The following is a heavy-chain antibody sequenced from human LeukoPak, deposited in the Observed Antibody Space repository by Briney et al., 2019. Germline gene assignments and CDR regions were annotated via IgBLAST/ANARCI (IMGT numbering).Heavy chain of an antibody. CDR3: ARGREFHRRSFDS. CDR1: GYSFANYW. D-gene: IGHD3-10*01. J-gene: IGHJ4*02. Sequence: GEFLKISCQASGYSFANYWIAWVRPLPGKGLEWIGNIYPGDSDTRYSPSFQGQVTISADKSTNTAYLQWSRLKASDTAMYYCARGREFHRRSFDSWGQGTLFTASS. CDR2: IYPGDSDT. V-gene: IGHV5-51*01.